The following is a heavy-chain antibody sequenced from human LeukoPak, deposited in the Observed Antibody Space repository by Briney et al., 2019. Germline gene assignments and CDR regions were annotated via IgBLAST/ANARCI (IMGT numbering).Heavy chain of an antibody. CDR1: GFTFSSYG. CDR3: ARGMAHLVVVTAILDS. Sequence: GGSLRLSCAASGFTFSSYGMHWVRQAPGKGLEWVAVIWYDGSNKNYADSVKGRFTISRDNSKNTLYLQMNGLRAEDTAVYYCARGMAHLVVVTAILDSWGQGTLVTVSS. V-gene: IGHV3-33*01. CDR2: IWYDGSNK. J-gene: IGHJ5*01. D-gene: IGHD2-21*02.